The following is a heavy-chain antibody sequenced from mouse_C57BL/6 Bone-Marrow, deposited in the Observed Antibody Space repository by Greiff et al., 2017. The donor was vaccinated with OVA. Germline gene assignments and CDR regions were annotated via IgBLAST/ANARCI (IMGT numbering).Heavy chain of an antibody. CDR2: IDPSDSYT. V-gene: IGHV1-59*01. CDR1: GYTFTSYW. D-gene: IGHD3-2*02. CDR3: ARTAQATGLAY. Sequence: QVQLQQPGAELVRPGTSVKLSCKASGYTFTSYWMHWVKQRPGQGLEWIGVIDPSDSYTNYNQKFKGKATLTVDTSSSTAYMQLSSLTSEDSAVYYCARTAQATGLAYWGQGTLVTVSA. J-gene: IGHJ3*01.